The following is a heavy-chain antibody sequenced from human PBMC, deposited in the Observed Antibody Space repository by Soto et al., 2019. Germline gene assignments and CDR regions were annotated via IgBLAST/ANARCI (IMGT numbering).Heavy chain of an antibody. CDR1: GGSISSGGYS. Sequence: PSETLSLTCAVSGGSISSGGYSWSWIRQPPGKGLEWIGYIYHSGSIYYNPSLKSRVTISVDRSKNQFSLRAEDTAVYYCAKDYPRRNSVGYYDSSGYYYFDLWGRGTLVTVSS. CDR3: AKDYPRRNSVGYYDSSGYYYFDL. V-gene: IGHV4-30-2*01. CDR2: IYHSGSI. J-gene: IGHJ2*01. D-gene: IGHD3-22*01.